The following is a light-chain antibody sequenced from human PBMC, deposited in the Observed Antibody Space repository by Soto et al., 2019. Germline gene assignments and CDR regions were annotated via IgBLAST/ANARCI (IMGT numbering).Light chain of an antibody. V-gene: IGLV1-40*01. J-gene: IGLJ1*01. CDR2: TNT. Sequence: QPVLTQPPSLSGAPGQRVTISCTGGSSNFGAGYDVHWYQQLPGTAPKLLIHTNTNRPSGVPDRFSGSKSDTSASLAITGLQAEDEADYYCQSYDSSLSRYVFGTGTKLTVL. CDR3: QSYDSSLSRYV. CDR1: SSNFGAGYD.